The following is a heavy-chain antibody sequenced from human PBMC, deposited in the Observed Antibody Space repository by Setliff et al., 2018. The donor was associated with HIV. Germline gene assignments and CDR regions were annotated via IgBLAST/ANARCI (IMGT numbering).Heavy chain of an antibody. D-gene: IGHD1-26*01. J-gene: IGHJ4*03. CDR1: GFTFSSFA. CDR2: ISGRGGST. V-gene: IGHV3-23*01. Sequence: PGGSLRLSCAASGFTFSSFAMTWVRQAPGKGLEWVSAISGRGGSTYYADSVKGRFTISRDNSKNTLYLQMNSLRAEDTARYYCARDPEPTGFSGSFGYWGQGTMVTVSS. CDR3: ARDPEPTGFSGSFGY.